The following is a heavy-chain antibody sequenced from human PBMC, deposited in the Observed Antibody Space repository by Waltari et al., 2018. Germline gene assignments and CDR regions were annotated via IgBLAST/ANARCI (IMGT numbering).Heavy chain of an antibody. V-gene: IGHV1-2*02. Sequence: QVQLVQSGAEVKKPGASVKVSCKASGYTFTGYYMHWVRQAPGQGLEWMGWINPNRGGTNYAQKFQGRVTMTRDTSISTAYMELSRLRSDDTAVYYCARDYPQPEAFDIWGQGTMVTVSS. CDR2: INPNRGGT. D-gene: IGHD2-2*01. CDR3: ARDYPQPEAFDI. CDR1: GYTFTGYY. J-gene: IGHJ3*02.